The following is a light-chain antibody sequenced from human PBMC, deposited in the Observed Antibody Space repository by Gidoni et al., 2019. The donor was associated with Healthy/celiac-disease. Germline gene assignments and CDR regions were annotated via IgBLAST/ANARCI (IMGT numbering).Light chain of an antibody. CDR1: QTISDKY. Sequence: EIVLTQSPSTLSLSPGERATLSCRASQTISDKYLAWYQHKSGQAPRLLIYGASSRATGIPDRFSGSGSGTDFAVTISRLEPEDFAMYYCQQYGSSPYTFGQGTKLENK. CDR2: GAS. CDR3: QQYGSSPYT. V-gene: IGKV3-20*01. J-gene: IGKJ2*01.